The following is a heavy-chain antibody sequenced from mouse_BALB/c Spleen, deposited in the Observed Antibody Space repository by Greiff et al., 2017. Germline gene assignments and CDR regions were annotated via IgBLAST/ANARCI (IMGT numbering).Heavy chain of an antibody. CDR3: ARGEYGNYDAMDY. D-gene: IGHD2-10*02. CDR1: GYSITSDYA. J-gene: IGHJ4*01. V-gene: IGHV3-2*02. Sequence: EVKLMESGPGLVKPSQSLSLTCTVTGYSITSDYAWNWIRQFPGNKLEWMGYISYSGSTSYNPSLKSRISITRDTSKNQFFLQLNSVTTEDTATYYCARGEYGNYDAMDYWGQGTSVTVSS. CDR2: ISYSGST.